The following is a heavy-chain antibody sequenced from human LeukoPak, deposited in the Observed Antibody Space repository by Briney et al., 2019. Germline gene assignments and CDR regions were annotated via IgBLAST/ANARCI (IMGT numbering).Heavy chain of an antibody. CDR3: ARSDMVRGVIRIDY. CDR1: GGSISSYY. Sequence: PSETLSLTCTVSGGSISSYYWSWIRQPPGKGLEWIGYIYYSGSTNYNPSLKSRVTISVDTSKNQCSLKLSSVTAADTAVYYCARSDMVRGVIRIDYWGQGTLVTVSS. D-gene: IGHD3-10*01. J-gene: IGHJ4*02. CDR2: IYYSGST. V-gene: IGHV4-59*01.